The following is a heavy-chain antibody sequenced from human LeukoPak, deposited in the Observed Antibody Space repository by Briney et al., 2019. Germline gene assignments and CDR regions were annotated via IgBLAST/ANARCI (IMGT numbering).Heavy chain of an antibody. D-gene: IGHD3-16*01. V-gene: IGHV5-51*01. Sequence: GESLKISCKGSGYIFANYWIGWVRQLPGKGLEWMGIIYPGDSDTRYSPSFQGQVTISADKSISTAYLQWSSLKASDTAMYYCARHYLGGAHDPFDYWGQGTLVTVSS. CDR3: ARHYLGGAHDPFDY. CDR1: GYIFANYW. CDR2: IYPGDSDT. J-gene: IGHJ4*02.